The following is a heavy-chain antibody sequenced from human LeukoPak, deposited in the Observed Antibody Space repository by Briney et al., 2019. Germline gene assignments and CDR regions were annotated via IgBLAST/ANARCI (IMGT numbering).Heavy chain of an antibody. D-gene: IGHD3-22*01. CDR3: ARDVNYYDSNGYSPAFDI. CDR2: ISYDGSNK. V-gene: IGHV3-30*01. CDR1: GFTFSSYA. J-gene: IGHJ3*02. Sequence: QTGGSLRLSCAASGFTFSSYAMHWVRQAPGKWLEWVAVISYDGSNKYYADSVKGRFTISRDNSKNTLYLQMNSLRAEDTAVYYCARDVNYYDSNGYSPAFDIWGQGTMVTVSS.